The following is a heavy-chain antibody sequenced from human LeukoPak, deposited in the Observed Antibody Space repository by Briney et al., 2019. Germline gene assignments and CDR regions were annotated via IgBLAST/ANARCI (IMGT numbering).Heavy chain of an antibody. CDR3: ARDRYSSSWYHYYYYYMDV. D-gene: IGHD6-13*01. V-gene: IGHV1-2*02. Sequence: ASVKVSCKASGYTFTGYYMHWVRQAPGQGLEGMGWINPNSGGTNYAQKFQGRVTMTRDTSISTAYMELSRLRSGDTAVYYCARDRYSSSWYHYYYYYMDVWGKGTTVTISS. CDR1: GYTFTGYY. J-gene: IGHJ6*03. CDR2: INPNSGGT.